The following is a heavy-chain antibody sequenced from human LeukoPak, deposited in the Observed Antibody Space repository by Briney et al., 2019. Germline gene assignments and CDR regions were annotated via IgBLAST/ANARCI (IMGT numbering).Heavy chain of an antibody. CDR2: ISAYNGNT. CDR3: ARQAFYDFWSGYYTGVSYFDY. D-gene: IGHD3-3*01. CDR1: GYTFTSYG. Sequence: GASVKVSCKASGYTFTSYGISWVRQAPGQGLEWMGWISAYNGNTNYAQKLQGRVTTTTDTSTSTAYMELRSLRSDDTAVYYCARQAFYDFWSGYYTGVSYFDYWGQGTLVTVSS. J-gene: IGHJ4*02. V-gene: IGHV1-18*01.